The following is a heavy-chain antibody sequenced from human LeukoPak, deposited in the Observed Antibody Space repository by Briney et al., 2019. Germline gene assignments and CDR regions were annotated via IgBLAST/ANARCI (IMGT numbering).Heavy chain of an antibody. CDR2: ITWNSGSV. Sequence: GGSLRLSCAASGFAFHDYAMHWVRQVPGKGLEWVSDITWNSGSVLYADSVRGRFTISRDNAKNSLYLQMNSLRPEDMAFYYCAKGLGVASLIVDALDMWGQGTMVTV. V-gene: IGHV3-9*03. J-gene: IGHJ3*02. CDR1: GFAFHDYA. D-gene: IGHD3/OR15-3a*01. CDR3: AKGLGVASLIVDALDM.